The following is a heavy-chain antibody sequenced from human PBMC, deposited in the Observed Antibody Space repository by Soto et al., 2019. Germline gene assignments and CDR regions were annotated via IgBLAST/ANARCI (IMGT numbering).Heavy chain of an antibody. V-gene: IGHV3-23*01. Sequence: QPGGSPRLSCAASGFTFSSYAMSWVRQAPGKGLEWVSAISGSGGSTYYADSVKGRFTISRDNSKNTLYLQMNSLRAEDTAVYYCAKPYCSSTSCYVFLYAFDIWGQGTMVTVSS. D-gene: IGHD2-2*01. J-gene: IGHJ3*02. CDR2: ISGSGGST. CDR3: AKPYCSSTSCYVFLYAFDI. CDR1: GFTFSSYA.